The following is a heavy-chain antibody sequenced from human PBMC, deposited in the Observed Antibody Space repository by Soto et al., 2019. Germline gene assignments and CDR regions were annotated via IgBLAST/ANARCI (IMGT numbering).Heavy chain of an antibody. CDR3: ARAGGLSKGEVVAATKGWGAGHQYYFDY. J-gene: IGHJ4*02. V-gene: IGHV3-20*04. Sequence: GGSLKLSCAASGFTFDDYGMSWVRQAPGKGLEWVSGINWNGGSTGYADSVKGRFTFSRDNAKNSLYLQMNSLRAEDTALYYCARAGGLSKGEVVAATKGWGAGHQYYFDYWGQGTLVTVSS. CDR2: INWNGGST. CDR1: GFTFDDYG. D-gene: IGHD2-15*01.